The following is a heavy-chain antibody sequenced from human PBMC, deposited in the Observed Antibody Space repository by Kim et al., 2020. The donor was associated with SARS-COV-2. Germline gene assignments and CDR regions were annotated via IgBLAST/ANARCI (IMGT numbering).Heavy chain of an antibody. Sequence: ASVKVSCKASGYTFTTYAMCWLRQAPGQGLEFMGWINTNTGNPTYVQAFTGRFAFSVDTSVSTAYLEISSLKVEDTAFYYCARDVYVSGSYPLKHWGQGTLVTVSS. D-gene: IGHD3-10*01. V-gene: IGHV7-4-1*02. CDR3: ARDVYVSGSYPLKH. CDR2: INTNTGNP. CDR1: GYTFTTYA. J-gene: IGHJ4*02.